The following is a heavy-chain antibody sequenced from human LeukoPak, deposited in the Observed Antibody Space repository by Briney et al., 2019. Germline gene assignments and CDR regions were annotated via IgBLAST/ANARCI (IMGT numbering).Heavy chain of an antibody. J-gene: IGHJ4*02. V-gene: IGHV3-53*01. CDR3: ARVARVGRDYFDY. Sequence: GGSLRLSCAASGFTVSSNYMSWVRQAPGKGLEWVSVIYSGGSTYYADSVKGRFTISRDNSKNTLYLQMNSLRAEDTAVYYCARVARVGRDYFDYWGQGTLVTVSS. CDR2: IYSGGST. D-gene: IGHD1-26*01. CDR1: GFTVSSNY.